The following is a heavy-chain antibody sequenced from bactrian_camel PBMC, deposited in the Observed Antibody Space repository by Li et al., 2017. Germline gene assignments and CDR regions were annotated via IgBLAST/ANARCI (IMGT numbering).Heavy chain of an antibody. CDR2: IYTGIGRT. J-gene: IGHJ6*01. Sequence: HVQLVESGGGLVQAGGSLRLSCAVPFSRTCLGWFRQAPGKEREGVAVVTTIYTGIGRTYYADSVKGRFTISQDNAKNTVYLQMNSLKPEDTAMYYCARPLGSSWNIGGFGYWGQGTQVTVS. CDR1: FSRTC. V-gene: IGHV3S1*01. CDR3: ARPLGSSWNIGGFGY. D-gene: IGHD6*01.